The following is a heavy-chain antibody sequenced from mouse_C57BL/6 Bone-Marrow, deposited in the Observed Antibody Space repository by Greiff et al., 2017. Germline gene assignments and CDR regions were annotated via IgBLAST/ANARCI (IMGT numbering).Heavy chain of an antibody. D-gene: IGHD1-1*01. Sequence: QVQLQQPGAELVMPGASVKLSCKASGYTFTSYWMHWVKQRPGQGLEWIGEIDPSDSYNNYNQKFKGKSTLTVEKSSRTSYMQLSSLTSEDSAFYYCARECAITTVVDCYIDVWGTGTTVTVSS. CDR1: GYTFTSYW. CDR3: ARECAITTVVDCYIDV. J-gene: IGHJ1*03. CDR2: IDPSDSYN. V-gene: IGHV1-69*01.